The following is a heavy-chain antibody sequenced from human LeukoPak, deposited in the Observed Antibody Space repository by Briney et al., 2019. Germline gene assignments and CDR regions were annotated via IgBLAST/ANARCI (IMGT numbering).Heavy chain of an antibody. D-gene: IGHD3-10*01. CDR1: GGSINSSSYY. Sequence: SETLSLTCTVSGGSINSSSYYWGWIRQPPGKGLEWIAEINHSGSTNYNPSLKSRVTISVDTSRNQFSLKLSSVTAADTAVYYCARGGFRGVTNPYYCYYMDVWGKGTTVTVSS. V-gene: IGHV4-39*07. CDR2: INHSGST. J-gene: IGHJ6*03. CDR3: ARGGFRGVTNPYYCYYMDV.